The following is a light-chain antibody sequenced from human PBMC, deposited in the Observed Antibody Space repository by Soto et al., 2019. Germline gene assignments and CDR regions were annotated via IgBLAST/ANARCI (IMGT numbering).Light chain of an antibody. Sequence: DSQMTQSPSTLSGSVGDRVTITCRASQTISSWLAWYQQKAGKAPKLLIYKASSLESGVPSRFSGSGSGTEFTLTISSLQPDDFATYYCLQYSSYSRTFGQGTKVDVK. CDR3: LQYSSYSRT. J-gene: IGKJ1*01. CDR1: QTISSW. V-gene: IGKV1-5*03. CDR2: KAS.